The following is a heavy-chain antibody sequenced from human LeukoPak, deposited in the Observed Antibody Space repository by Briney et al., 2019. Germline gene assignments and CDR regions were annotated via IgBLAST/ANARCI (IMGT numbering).Heavy chain of an antibody. D-gene: IGHD6-13*01. V-gene: IGHV3-23*01. CDR3: AKDLGYSRAYYYYGMDV. Sequence: PGGSLRLSCAASGFTFSNYAMNWVRRAPGKGLEWVSNIGSSGGRTYYADSVKGRFTISRDNAKNSLYLQMNSLRAEDTALYYCAKDLGYSRAYYYYGMDVWGQGTTVTVSS. CDR1: GFTFSNYA. J-gene: IGHJ6*02. CDR2: IGSSGGRT.